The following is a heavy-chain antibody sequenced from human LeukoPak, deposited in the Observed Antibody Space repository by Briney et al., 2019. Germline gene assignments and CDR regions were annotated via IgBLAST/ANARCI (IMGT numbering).Heavy chain of an antibody. CDR2: INQDGSET. CDR1: AFTLSTYW. Sequence: GGSLRLSCAAAAFTLSTYWMTWVRQAPGEGLEWVANINQDGSETYYVESVKGRFTISRDNAKNSLYLQMNSLRAEDTAVYYCARDIAAPGSYWGQGTLVTVSS. CDR3: ARDIAAPGSY. J-gene: IGHJ4*02. D-gene: IGHD6-13*01. V-gene: IGHV3-7*01.